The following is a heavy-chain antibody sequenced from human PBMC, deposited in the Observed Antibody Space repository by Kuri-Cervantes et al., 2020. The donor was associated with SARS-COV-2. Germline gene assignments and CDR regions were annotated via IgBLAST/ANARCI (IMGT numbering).Heavy chain of an antibody. CDR2: IDDSGVNT. CDR3: ARSQGEWDLLVPIAY. V-gene: IGHV3-23*01. CDR1: RFTFRNYA. D-gene: IGHD1-26*01. Sequence: GESLKISCAASRFTFRNYALNWVRQAPGRGLEWVSIIDDSGVNTCYADSVKGRFTISRDNSKNTLYLQMNNLRADDTAVYYCARSQGEWDLLVPIAYWGRGTLVTVSS. J-gene: IGHJ4*02.